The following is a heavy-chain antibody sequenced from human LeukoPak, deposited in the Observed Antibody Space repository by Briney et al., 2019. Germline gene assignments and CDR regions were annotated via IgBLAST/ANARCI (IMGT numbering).Heavy chain of an antibody. CDR1: GGSISGHY. D-gene: IGHD3-16*01. V-gene: IGHV4-59*11. CDR2: IHYSGRP. Sequence: PSETLSLTCTVSGGSISGHYWTWIRQPPGKGLEWIGQIHYSGRPDYNPSLKSRVTISVDTSKNQLSLKVTSVTGADTSVYYCARFGVDYDMDVWGQGTTVTVSS. CDR3: ARFGVDYDMDV. J-gene: IGHJ6*02.